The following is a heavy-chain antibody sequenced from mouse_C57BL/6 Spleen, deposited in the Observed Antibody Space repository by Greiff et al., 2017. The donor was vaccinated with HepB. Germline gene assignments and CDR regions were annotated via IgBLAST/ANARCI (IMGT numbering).Heavy chain of an antibody. CDR2: IDPETGGT. J-gene: IGHJ3*01. CDR1: GYTFTDYE. V-gene: IGHV1-15*01. D-gene: IGHD1-1*01. Sequence: QVQLQQSGAELVRPGASVTLSCKASGYTFTDYEMHWVKQTPVHGLEWIGAIDPETGGTAYNQKFKGKAILTADKSSSTAYMELRSLTSEDSAVYYCTSPYYYGSRGFAYWGQGTLVTVSA. CDR3: TSPYYYGSRGFAY.